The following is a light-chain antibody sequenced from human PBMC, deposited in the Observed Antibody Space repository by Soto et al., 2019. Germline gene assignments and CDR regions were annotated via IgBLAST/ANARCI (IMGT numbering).Light chain of an antibody. CDR3: SSYTTSVTYV. Sequence: QSALTQPASVSGSPGQSITISCTGTSSDVGAYNSVSWYQQHPGKAPKLIIYDVSTRPSGISDRFSGSKSGNTASLTISGLHAEDESDYYCSSYTTSVTYVFGTGTQLTVL. CDR2: DVS. J-gene: IGLJ1*01. V-gene: IGLV2-14*01. CDR1: SSDVGAYNS.